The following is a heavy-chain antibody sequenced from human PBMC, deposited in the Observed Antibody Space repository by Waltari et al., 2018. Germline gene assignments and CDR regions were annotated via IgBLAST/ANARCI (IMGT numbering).Heavy chain of an antibody. CDR2: IYSGGST. CDR3: ARASPLAYPHDAFDI. CDR1: GGSFSGYY. Sequence: VQLQQWGAGLLKPSETLSLTCAVYGGSFSGYYWSWVRQAPGKGLEWVSVIYSGGSTYYADSVKGRFTISRDNSKNTLYLQMNSLRAEDTAVYYCARASPLAYPHDAFDIWGQGTMVTVSS. V-gene: IGHV3-53*01. J-gene: IGHJ3*02. D-gene: IGHD6-13*01.